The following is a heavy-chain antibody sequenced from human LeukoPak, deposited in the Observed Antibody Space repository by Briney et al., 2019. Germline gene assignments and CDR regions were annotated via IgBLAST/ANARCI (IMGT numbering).Heavy chain of an antibody. CDR2: IIPIFGTA. CDR3: ARDMHAFDI. D-gene: IGHD2-2*01. J-gene: IGHJ3*02. CDR1: GGTISCYA. Sequence: SVKVSCKASGGTISCYAISWVRQAPGQGLEWMGRIIPIFGTANYAQKFQGRVTITTGESTSTAYMELSSLRSEDTAVYYCARDMHAFDIWGQGTMVTVSS. V-gene: IGHV1-69*05.